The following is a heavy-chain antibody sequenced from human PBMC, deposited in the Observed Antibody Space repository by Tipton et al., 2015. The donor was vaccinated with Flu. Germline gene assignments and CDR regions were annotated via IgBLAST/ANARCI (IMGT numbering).Heavy chain of an antibody. Sequence: GLVKPSETLSLTCTVSGYSISSGYYWGWIRQPPGKGLEWIGSIYHSGSTYYNPSLKSRVTISVDTSKNQFSLKLSSVTAADTAVYYCARAHTKTVHSLIATRRWFDPWGQGTLVTVSS. J-gene: IGHJ5*02. D-gene: IGHD2/OR15-2a*01. V-gene: IGHV4-38-2*02. CDR3: ARAHTKTVHSLIATRRWFDP. CDR2: IYHSGST. CDR1: GYSISSGYY.